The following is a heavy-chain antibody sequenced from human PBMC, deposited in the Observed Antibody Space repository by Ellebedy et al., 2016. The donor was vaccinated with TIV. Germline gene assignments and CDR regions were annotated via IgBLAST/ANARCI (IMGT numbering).Heavy chain of an antibody. CDR2: IHHSGNS. CDR3: ARDLGRYGMDV. V-gene: IGHV4-59*01. CDR1: GGSIHNYY. Sequence: MPGGSLRLSCSVSGGSIHNYYWTWIRQPPGQGLEWIGDIHHSGNSHIHPSLKSPVTLSVDTSKNQFSLDMTSVTAADTATYYCARDLGRYGMDVWGQGTTVTVSS. J-gene: IGHJ6*02.